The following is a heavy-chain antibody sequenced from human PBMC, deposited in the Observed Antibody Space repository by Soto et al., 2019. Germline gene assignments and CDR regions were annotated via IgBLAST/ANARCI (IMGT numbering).Heavy chain of an antibody. CDR3: ARDRDQLERLRSNYYYYYYMDV. D-gene: IGHD1-1*01. CDR2: IIPILGIA. J-gene: IGHJ6*03. CDR1: GGTFSSYT. V-gene: IGHV1-69*08. Sequence: QVPLVQSGAEVKKPGSSVKVSCKASGGTFSSYTISWVRQAPGQGLEWMGRIIPILGIANYAQKFQGRGTITADKSTSTAYMELSSLRSEDTAVYYCARDRDQLERLRSNYYYYYYMDVWGKGTTVTVSS.